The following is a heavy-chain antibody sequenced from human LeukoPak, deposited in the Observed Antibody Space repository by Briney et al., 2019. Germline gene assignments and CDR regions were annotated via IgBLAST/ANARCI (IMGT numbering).Heavy chain of an antibody. V-gene: IGHV4-34*01. J-gene: IGHJ4*02. CDR3: ARVLPHSGYDWGIDY. Sequence: SETLSLTCAVYGGSFSGYYWSWIRQPPGKGLEWIGEINHSGSTNYNPSLKSRVTMSVDTSKNQFSLKLSSVTAADTAVYYCARVLPHSGYDWGIDYWGQGTLVTVSS. CDR2: INHSGST. D-gene: IGHD5-12*01. CDR1: GGSFSGYY.